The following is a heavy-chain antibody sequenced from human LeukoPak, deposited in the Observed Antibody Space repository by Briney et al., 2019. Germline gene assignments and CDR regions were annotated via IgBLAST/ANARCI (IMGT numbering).Heavy chain of an antibody. CDR2: INSDGSST. CDR3: ARAYYDILTGYPEVDY. V-gene: IGHV3-74*01. D-gene: IGHD3-9*01. J-gene: IGHJ4*02. Sequence: GGSLRLSCAASGFTFSSYWMHWVRQAPGKGLVWVSRINSDGSSTNCADSVKGRFTISRDNAKNTLYLQMNSLRAEDTAVYYCARAYYDILTGYPEVDYWGQGTLVTVSS. CDR1: GFTFSSYW.